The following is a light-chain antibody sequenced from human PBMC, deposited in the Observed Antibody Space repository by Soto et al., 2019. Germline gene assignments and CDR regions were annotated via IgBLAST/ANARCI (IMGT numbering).Light chain of an antibody. CDR2: SNN. J-gene: IGLJ1*01. CDR3: APWDASLNGYV. Sequence: QSVLTQPPSASGTPGQRVTISCSGSSSNIGSNTVNWYQQLPGTAPKLLIYSNNQRPSGVPDRFSGSKSGTSASLAISGLQSEDEADYYCAPWDASLNGYVLGPGTKVPVL. CDR1: SSNIGSNT. V-gene: IGLV1-44*01.